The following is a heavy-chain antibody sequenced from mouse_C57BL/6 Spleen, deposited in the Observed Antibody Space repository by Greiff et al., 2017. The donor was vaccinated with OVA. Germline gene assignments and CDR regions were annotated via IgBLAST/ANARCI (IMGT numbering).Heavy chain of an antibody. J-gene: IGHJ1*03. D-gene: IGHD2-4*01. CDR3: ARRDYDYDGYFDV. CDR1: GFTFSDYY. CDR2: INYDGSST. V-gene: IGHV5-16*01. Sequence: EVKLVESEGGLVQPGSSMKLSCTASGFTFSDYYMAWVRQVPEKGLEWVANINYDGSSTYYLDSLKSRFIISRDNAKNILYLQMSSLKSEDTATYYCARRDYDYDGYFDVWGTGTTVTVSS.